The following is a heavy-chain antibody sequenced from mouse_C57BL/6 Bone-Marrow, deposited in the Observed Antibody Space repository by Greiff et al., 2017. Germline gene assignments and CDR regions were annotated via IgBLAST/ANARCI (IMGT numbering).Heavy chain of an antibody. CDR3: ARWYYGNYEDYFDY. J-gene: IGHJ2*01. D-gene: IGHD2-1*01. V-gene: IGHV1-81*01. CDR2: IYPRSGNT. Sequence: QVQLQQSGAELARPGASVKLSCKASGYTFTSYGISWVKQRPGQGLEWIGEIYPRSGNTYYNEKFKGKATLTADKSSSTAYMELRSLTSEGSAVXFCARWYYGNYEDYFDYWGQGTTLTVSS. CDR1: GYTFTSYG.